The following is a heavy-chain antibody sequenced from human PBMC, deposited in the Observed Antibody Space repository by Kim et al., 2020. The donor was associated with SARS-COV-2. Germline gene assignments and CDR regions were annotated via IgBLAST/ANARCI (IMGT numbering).Heavy chain of an antibody. D-gene: IGHD2-8*01. V-gene: IGHV3-48*01. Sequence: TIYYADSVKGRFTISRDKAKNSLYLQMNSLRAEDTAVYYCARAMVLDNDYWGQGTLVTVSS. CDR2: TI. CDR3: ARAMVLDNDY. J-gene: IGHJ4*02.